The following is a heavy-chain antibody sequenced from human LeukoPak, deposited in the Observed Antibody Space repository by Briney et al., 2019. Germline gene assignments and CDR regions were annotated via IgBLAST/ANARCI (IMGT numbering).Heavy chain of an antibody. Sequence: GASVKVSCKTSGYTFNTYGITWVRQATGQGLEWMGWMNPNSGNTGYAQKFQGRVTMTRNTSISTAYMELSSLRSEDTAVYYCAREDRRITMVRGVQNWFDPWGQGTLVTVSS. CDR1: GYTFNTYG. CDR2: MNPNSGNT. CDR3: AREDRRITMVRGVQNWFDP. V-gene: IGHV1-8*02. J-gene: IGHJ5*02. D-gene: IGHD3-10*01.